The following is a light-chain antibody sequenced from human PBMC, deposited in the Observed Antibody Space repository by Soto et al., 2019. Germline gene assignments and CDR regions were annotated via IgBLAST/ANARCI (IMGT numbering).Light chain of an antibody. V-gene: IGKV3-20*01. CDR2: GAS. J-gene: IGKJ1*01. Sequence: EIVLTQSPGTLSLSPGERATLSCRASQSVSNNYLAWYQQKPGQAPRLLIYGASSRATGIPDRFSGSGSGTEFTRTSSRLEPEDFAVFYCQQYGSSPRTFGQGTRVEIK. CDR1: QSVSNNY. CDR3: QQYGSSPRT.